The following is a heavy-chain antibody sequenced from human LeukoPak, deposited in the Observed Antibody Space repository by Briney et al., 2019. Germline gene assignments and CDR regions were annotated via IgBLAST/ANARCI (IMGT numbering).Heavy chain of an antibody. J-gene: IGHJ4*02. D-gene: IGHD3-3*01. V-gene: IGHV4-34*01. Sequence: WETLALTCAVYGGSFSGYYWSWIRQPPGKGLEWIGEINHSGSTNYNPSLKSRVTISVDTSKNQFSLKLSSVTAADTAVYYCASYYDFWSGYDYWGQGTLVTVSS. CDR2: INHSGST. CDR3: ASYYDFWSGYDY. CDR1: GGSFSGYY.